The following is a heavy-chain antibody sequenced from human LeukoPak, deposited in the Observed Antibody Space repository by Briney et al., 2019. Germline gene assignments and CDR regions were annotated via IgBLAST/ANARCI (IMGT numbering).Heavy chain of an antibody. Sequence: GGSLRLSCTASGFTFGDYAMSWVRQAPGKGLEWVAVISYDGSNKYYADSVKGRFTISRDNSKNTLYLQMNSLRAEDTAVYYCARGLKGYCSSTSCQSPLFYYYYMDVWGKGTTVTVSS. CDR3: ARGLKGYCSSTSCQSPLFYYYYMDV. J-gene: IGHJ6*03. D-gene: IGHD2-2*01. CDR2: ISYDGSNK. V-gene: IGHV3-30*04. CDR1: GFTFGDYA.